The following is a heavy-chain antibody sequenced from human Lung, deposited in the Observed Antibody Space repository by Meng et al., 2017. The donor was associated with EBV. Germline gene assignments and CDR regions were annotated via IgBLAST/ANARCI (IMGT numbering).Heavy chain of an antibody. D-gene: IGHD6-6*01. J-gene: IGHJ5*02. CDR1: GGSIRFGDYY. Sequence: QVQLEELGPGLVKPLQTLSPTCAVSGGSIRFGDYYWSWIRQPPGKGLEWIGYIYDSGSTSYNPSLMSRVTISVDTSRNQFSLKLTSVTAADTAVYYCAREYSSSSGLPGPWGQGTLVTVSS. CDR3: AREYSSSSGLPGP. CDR2: IYDSGST. V-gene: IGHV4-30-4*08.